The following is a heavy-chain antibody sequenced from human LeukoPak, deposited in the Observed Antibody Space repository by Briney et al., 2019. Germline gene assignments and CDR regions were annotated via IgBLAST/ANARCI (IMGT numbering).Heavy chain of an antibody. CDR3: ARVPVGWNGPWYFDY. CDR1: GFTVSSNY. D-gene: IGHD1-1*01. V-gene: IGHV3-53*01. CDR2: IYSGGST. Sequence: GGSLRLSCAASGFTVSSNYMSWVRQAPGKGLEWVSVIYSGGSTYYADSVKGRFTISRDNSKNTLYLQMNSLRAEDTAVYYCARVPVGWNGPWYFDYWGQGTLVTVSS. J-gene: IGHJ4*02.